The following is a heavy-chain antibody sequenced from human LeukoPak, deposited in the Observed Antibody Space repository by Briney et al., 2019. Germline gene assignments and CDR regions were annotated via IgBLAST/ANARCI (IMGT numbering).Heavy chain of an antibody. J-gene: IGHJ1*01. D-gene: IGHD3-3*01. V-gene: IGHV3-23*01. CDR3: ANGAPYDFWSGDPAIAEYFQH. CDR1: GFTFSSYA. Sequence: GGSLRLSCAASGFTFSSYAMSWVRQAPGKGLEWVSAISGSGGSTYYADSVKGRFTISRDNSKNTLYLQMNSLRAEDTAVYYCANGAPYDFWSGDPAIAEYFQHWGQGTLVTVSS. CDR2: ISGSGGST.